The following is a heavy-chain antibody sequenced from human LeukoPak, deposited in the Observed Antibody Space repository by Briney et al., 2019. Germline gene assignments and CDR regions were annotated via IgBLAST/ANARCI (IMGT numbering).Heavy chain of an antibody. J-gene: IGHJ4*02. D-gene: IGHD3-10*01. CDR3: ARGSMVRGVMAVDY. CDR2: IYYSGST. CDR1: GGSISSYY. Sequence: SETLSLTCTVSGGSISSYYWSWIRQPPGKGLEWIGYIYYSGSTNYNPSLKSRVTISVDTSKNQFSLKRSSVTAADTAVYYCARGSMVRGVMAVDYWGQGTLVTVSS. V-gene: IGHV4-59*01.